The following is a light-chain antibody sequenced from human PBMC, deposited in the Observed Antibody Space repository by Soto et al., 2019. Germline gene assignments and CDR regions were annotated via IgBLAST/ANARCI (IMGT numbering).Light chain of an antibody. CDR3: QHYGSSPWT. CDR1: QSVSGSY. Sequence: EIVLTQSPGTLSLSPGEGATLSCRASQSVSGSYLAWYQQKPGQAPRLLISGASSRAPGIPDRFSGSGSGTDFTLTISRLEPEDFAVYYCQHYGSSPWTSGHGTKVDIK. V-gene: IGKV3-20*01. J-gene: IGKJ1*01. CDR2: GAS.